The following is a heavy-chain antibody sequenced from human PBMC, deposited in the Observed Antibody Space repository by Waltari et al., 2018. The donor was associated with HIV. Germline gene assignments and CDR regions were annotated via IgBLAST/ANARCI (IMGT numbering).Heavy chain of an antibody. CDR2: GSGSGCSK. V-gene: IGHV3-23*01. CDR1: GFTFSNYG. D-gene: IGHD6-13*01. Sequence: EVQVLESGGALVQPGGSLRLSCAASGFTFSNYGMSWVRQAPGRGLVLVATGSGSGCSKYYADCVKGLFTVSRDNSKNTRYLQMNSLRAEDTAVYFCVKEHQYSHSWYSYYGMDVWGQGTTVTVSS. CDR3: VKEHQYSHSWYSYYGMDV. J-gene: IGHJ6*02.